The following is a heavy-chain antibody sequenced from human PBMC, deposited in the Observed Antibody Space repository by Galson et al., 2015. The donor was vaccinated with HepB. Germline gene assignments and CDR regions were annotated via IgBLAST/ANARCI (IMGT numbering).Heavy chain of an antibody. CDR3: AKDGGYIYGFEFDY. CDR2: ISGSGHST. J-gene: IGHJ4*02. D-gene: IGHD5-18*01. Sequence: SLRLSCAASGFTFSSYAMGWVRQAPGKGLEWVSAISGSGHSTYYADSVRGRFTISRDNSKNTLYLQMNSLRAEDTAVYYCAKDGGYIYGFEFDYWGQGTLVTVSS. CDR1: GFTFSSYA. V-gene: IGHV3-23*01.